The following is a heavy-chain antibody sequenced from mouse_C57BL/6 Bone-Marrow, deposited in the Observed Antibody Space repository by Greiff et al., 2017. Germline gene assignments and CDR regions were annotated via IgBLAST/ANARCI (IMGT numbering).Heavy chain of an antibody. J-gene: IGHJ3*01. V-gene: IGHV5-6*01. CDR2: ISSGGSYT. CDR1: GFTFSSYG. Sequence: EVMLVESGGDLVKPGGSLKLSCAASGFTFSSYGMSWVRQTPDKRLGWVATISSGGSYTYYPDSVKGRFTISRDNATKTLYLQMIRLKSEDTAMYYCARQCLCAYGDQGSRVTVSA. CDR3: ARQCLCAY.